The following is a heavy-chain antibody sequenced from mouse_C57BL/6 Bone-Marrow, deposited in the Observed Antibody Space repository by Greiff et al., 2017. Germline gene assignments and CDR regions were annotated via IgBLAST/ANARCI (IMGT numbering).Heavy chain of an antibody. J-gene: IGHJ3*01. D-gene: IGHD3-3*01. V-gene: IGHV1-82*01. CDR1: GYAFSSSW. CDR2: IYPGDGDT. Sequence: VQLQESGPELVKPGASVKISCKASGYAFSSSWMNWVKQRPGKGLEWIGRIYPGDGDTNYNGKFKGKATLTADKSSSTAFMQLSSLTSADSAVDFCARLGAWFAYWGQGTLVTVSA. CDR3: ARLGAWFAY.